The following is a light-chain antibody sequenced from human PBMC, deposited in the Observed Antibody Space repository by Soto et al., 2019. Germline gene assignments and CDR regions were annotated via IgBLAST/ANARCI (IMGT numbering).Light chain of an antibody. J-gene: IGKJ4*01. CDR3: QHYHAYPLV. Sequence: IRMTQSPSSISASTGDRVTISCRASQDIDTHVAWFQHKPGNGPRLLIYSASTLQSGVPSRFSGSGSGRDFALTISWLQSEDFAVYYCQHYHAYPLVFGGGTKVEMK. CDR1: QDIDTH. CDR2: SAS. V-gene: IGKV1-8*01.